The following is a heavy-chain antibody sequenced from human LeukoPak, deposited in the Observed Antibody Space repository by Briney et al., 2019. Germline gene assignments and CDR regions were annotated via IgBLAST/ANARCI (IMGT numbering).Heavy chain of an antibody. V-gene: IGHV1-3*01. CDR3: ARDGSGSYYNTSYYYYGMDV. CDR1: GYTFTSYA. CDR2: INAVNGNT. J-gene: IGHJ6*04. D-gene: IGHD3-10*01. Sequence: ASVKVSCKASGYTFTSYAMHWVRQAPGQRLEWMGWINAVNGNTKYSQKFQGRVTITRDTSASTAYMELSSLRSEDTAVYYCARDGSGSYYNTSYYYYGMDVWGKGTTVTVSS.